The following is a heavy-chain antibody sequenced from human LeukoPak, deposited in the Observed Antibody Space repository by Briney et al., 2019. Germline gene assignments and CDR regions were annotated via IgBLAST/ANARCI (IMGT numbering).Heavy chain of an antibody. CDR3: AKGSSTGVEPETYFDY. J-gene: IGHJ4*02. D-gene: IGHD2-2*01. Sequence: GGSLRLSCAASGFTFSSYIMNWVRQAPGKGLEWVSYISSSGSTIYYADSVKGRATISRDNSKSTLYLQMNSLRVEDTAVYYCAKGSSTGVEPETYFDYWGQGTLVTVSS. CDR2: ISSSGSTI. V-gene: IGHV3-48*01. CDR1: GFTFSSYI.